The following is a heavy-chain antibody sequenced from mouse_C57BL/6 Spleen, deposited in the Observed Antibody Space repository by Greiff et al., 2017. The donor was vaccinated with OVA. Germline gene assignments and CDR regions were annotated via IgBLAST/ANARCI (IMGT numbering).Heavy chain of an antibody. CDR3: ERWDDYAWFAY. J-gene: IGHJ3*01. CDR2: IYPGSGST. Sequence: QVQLQQPGAELVKPGASVKMSCKASGYTFTSYWITWVKQRPGQGLEWIGDIYPGSGSTNYNEKFKSKATLTVDTSSSTAYMQHSSLTSENSAVYYCERWDDYAWFAYWGQGTLVTVSA. CDR1: GYTFTSYW. D-gene: IGHD2-4*01. V-gene: IGHV1-55*01.